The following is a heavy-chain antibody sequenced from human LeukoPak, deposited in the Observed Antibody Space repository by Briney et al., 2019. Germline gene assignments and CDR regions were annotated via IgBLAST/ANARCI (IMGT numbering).Heavy chain of an antibody. Sequence: PGGPLRLSCAAPGYTLSSYATHWVRHAPGKGLEGGADISYDGSNKYYTDSVKSRFTISRDNSKNTLYLQMNSLRAEDTAVYYCARDPSRSSSRLVGYYYGMDVWGEGPTVSVSS. CDR3: ARDPSRSSSRLVGYYYGMDV. V-gene: IGHV3-30-3*01. CDR1: GYTLSSYA. J-gene: IGHJ6*04. CDR2: ISYDGSNK. D-gene: IGHD6-6*01.